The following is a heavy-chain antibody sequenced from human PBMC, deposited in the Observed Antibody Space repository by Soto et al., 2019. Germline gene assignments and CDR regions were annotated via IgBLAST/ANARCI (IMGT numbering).Heavy chain of an antibody. Sequence: PSETLSLTCAVSGGSISSSNWWSWVRQPPGKGLEWIGEIYHSGSTNYNPSLKSRVTISVDKSKNQFSLKLSSVTAADTAVYYCARLRFGDTYYYYYGMDVWGQGTTVTVSS. CDR2: IYHSGST. J-gene: IGHJ6*02. CDR3: ARLRFGDTYYYYYGMDV. D-gene: IGHD3-10*01. V-gene: IGHV4-4*02. CDR1: GGSISSSNW.